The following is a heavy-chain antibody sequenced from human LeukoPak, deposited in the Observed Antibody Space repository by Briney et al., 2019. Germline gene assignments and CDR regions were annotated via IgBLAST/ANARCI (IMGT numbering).Heavy chain of an antibody. J-gene: IGHJ4*02. CDR3: ASPPQEELGKPFWSFDY. CDR1: GFTFSTYN. CDR2: ISSSSSYI. Sequence: GGSLRLSCAASGFTFSTYNMNWVRQAPGKGLEWVSSISSSSSYIYYADSVKGRFTISRDNAKNSLYLQMNSLRAEDTAVYYCASPPQEELGKPFWSFDYWGQGTLVTVSS. D-gene: IGHD7-27*01. V-gene: IGHV3-21*01.